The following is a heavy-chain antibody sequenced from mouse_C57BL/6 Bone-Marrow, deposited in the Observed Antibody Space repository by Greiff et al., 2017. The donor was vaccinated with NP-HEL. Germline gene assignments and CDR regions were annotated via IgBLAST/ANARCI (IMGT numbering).Heavy chain of an antibody. CDR1: GYTFTTYP. V-gene: IGHV1-47*01. Sequence: VKLQESGAELVKPGASVKMSCKASGYTFTTYPIEWMKQNHGKSLEWIGNFHPYNDDTKYNEKFKGKATLTVEKSSSTVYLELSRLTSDDSAVYYCARGPHDYGSSSLPMDYWGQGTSVTVSS. CDR3: ARGPHDYGSSSLPMDY. CDR2: FHPYNDDT. D-gene: IGHD1-1*01. J-gene: IGHJ4*01.